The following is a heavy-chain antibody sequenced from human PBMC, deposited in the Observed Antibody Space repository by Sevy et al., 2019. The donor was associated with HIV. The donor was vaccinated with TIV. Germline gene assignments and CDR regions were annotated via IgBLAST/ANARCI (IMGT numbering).Heavy chain of an antibody. Sequence: GGSLRLSCAASGFTFSRYDMHWVRQATGKGLEWVSSIGTAGDTYYPGSVKGRFTISRENSKKSLYLQMNSLRAGDTAVYYCARGTRYSGSYYLGDDAFDIWGQGTMVTVSS. CDR2: IGTAGDT. V-gene: IGHV3-13*01. CDR3: ARGTRYSGSYYLGDDAFDI. D-gene: IGHD1-26*01. J-gene: IGHJ3*02. CDR1: GFTFSRYD.